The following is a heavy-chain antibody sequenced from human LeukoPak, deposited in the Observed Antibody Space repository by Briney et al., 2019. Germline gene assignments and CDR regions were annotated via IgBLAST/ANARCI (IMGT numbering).Heavy chain of an antibody. Sequence: SETLSLTCTVSGGSISSYYWSWIRQPPGKGLEWIGYIYYSGSTNYNPSLKSRVTISVDTSKNQFSLKLSSVTAADTAVYSCARVPLIYDFWSGYPYYFDYWGQGTLVTVSS. D-gene: IGHD3-3*01. J-gene: IGHJ4*02. V-gene: IGHV4-59*01. CDR3: ARVPLIYDFWSGYPYYFDY. CDR1: GGSISSYY. CDR2: IYYSGST.